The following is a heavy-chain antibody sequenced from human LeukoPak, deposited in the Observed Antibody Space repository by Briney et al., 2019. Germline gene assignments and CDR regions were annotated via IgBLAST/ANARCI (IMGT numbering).Heavy chain of an antibody. D-gene: IGHD6-6*01. CDR1: GFTFSSYS. J-gene: IGHJ5*02. V-gene: IGHV3-48*04. CDR3: AADGMTILARLLWFDP. Sequence: PGGSLRLSCAASGFTFSSYSMNWVRQAPGKGLEGVSYISSSSSTIYYADSVKGRFTISRDNAKNSLYLQMNSLRAEDTAVYYCAADGMTILARLLWFDPWGQGTLVTVSS. CDR2: ISSSSSTI.